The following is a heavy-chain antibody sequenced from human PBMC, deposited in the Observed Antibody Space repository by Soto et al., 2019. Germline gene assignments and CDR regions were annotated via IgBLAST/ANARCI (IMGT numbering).Heavy chain of an antibody. V-gene: IGHV4-31*03. CDR2: IYYSGST. CDR1: GGSISSGGYY. D-gene: IGHD3-22*01. Sequence: QVQLQESGPGLVKPSQTLSLTCTVSGGSISSGGYYWSWIRQHPGKDLEWIGYIYYSGSTYYNPSLKSRVTISVDTSKNQFSLKLSSVTAADTAVYYCARYYDSSGYPYYFDYWGQGTLVTVSS. J-gene: IGHJ4*02. CDR3: ARYYDSSGYPYYFDY.